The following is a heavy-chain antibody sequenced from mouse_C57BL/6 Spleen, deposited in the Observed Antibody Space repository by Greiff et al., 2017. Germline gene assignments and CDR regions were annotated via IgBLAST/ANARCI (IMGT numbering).Heavy chain of an antibody. Sequence: EVKVEESGPGLVKPSQSLSLTCSVTGYSITSGYYWNWIRQFPGNKLEWMGYISYDGSNNFNPSLKNRISITRDTSKNQFFLKLNSVTTEDTATYYCARGDDYGFAYWGQGTLVTVSA. V-gene: IGHV3-6*01. CDR1: GYSITSGYY. CDR2: ISYDGSN. J-gene: IGHJ3*01. CDR3: ARGDDYGFAY. D-gene: IGHD2-4*01.